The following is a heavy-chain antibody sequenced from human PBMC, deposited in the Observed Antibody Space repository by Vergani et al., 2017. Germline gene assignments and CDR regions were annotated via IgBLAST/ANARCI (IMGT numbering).Heavy chain of an antibody. CDR3: ARGEYYEFWSENWFDP. CDR2: IYTSGST. V-gene: IGHV4-61*02. Sequence: QVQLQESGPGLVKPSQTLSLTCTVSGGSISSGSYYWSWIRQPAGKGLEWIGRIYTSGSTNYNPSLKSRVTIAVDTSKNQFSLKLGSVTAAETAVYYCARGEYYEFWSENWFDPGGQGTLVTVSS. D-gene: IGHD3-3*01. CDR1: GGSISSGSYY. J-gene: IGHJ5*02.